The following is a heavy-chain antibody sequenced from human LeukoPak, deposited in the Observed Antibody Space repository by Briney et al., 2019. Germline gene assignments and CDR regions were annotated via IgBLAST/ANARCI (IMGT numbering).Heavy chain of an antibody. CDR3: ARDPVGGITIFGVVPPGYFDY. CDR2: T. V-gene: IGHV1-46*01. D-gene: IGHD3-3*01. J-gene: IGHJ4*02. Sequence: TSYAQKFQGRVTMTRDASTSTVYMELSSLRSEDTAVYYCARDPVGGITIFGVVPPGYFDYWGQGTLVTVSS.